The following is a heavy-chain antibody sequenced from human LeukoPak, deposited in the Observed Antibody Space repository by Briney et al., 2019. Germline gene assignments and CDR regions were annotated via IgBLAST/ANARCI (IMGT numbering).Heavy chain of an antibody. Sequence: PSETLSLTCAVSGGSISSSNWWSWVRQPPGKGLEWIGEIYHSGSTNYNPSLKSRVTISADKSKNQFSLKLSSVTAADTAVYYCARGTDSGGSQNWFDPWGQGTLVTVSS. CDR2: IYHSGST. CDR1: GGSISSSNW. V-gene: IGHV4-4*02. D-gene: IGHD2-15*01. J-gene: IGHJ5*02. CDR3: ARGTDSGGSQNWFDP.